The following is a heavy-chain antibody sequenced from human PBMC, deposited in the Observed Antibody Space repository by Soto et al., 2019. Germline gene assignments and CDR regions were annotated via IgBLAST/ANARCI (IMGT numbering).Heavy chain of an antibody. CDR2: INLNSGGT. CDR1: GYSFTGYF. V-gene: IGHV1-2*02. D-gene: IGHD5-18*01. Sequence: ASVKVSCKASGYSFTGYFTQWVRQAPGQGLEWMGWINLNSGGTNYAQKFQGRVTMTRDTSISTAYMELSRLRSDDTAVYYCARGGDTAMVYHGMDVWGQWTTVTVSS. CDR3: ARGGDTAMVYHGMDV. J-gene: IGHJ6*02.